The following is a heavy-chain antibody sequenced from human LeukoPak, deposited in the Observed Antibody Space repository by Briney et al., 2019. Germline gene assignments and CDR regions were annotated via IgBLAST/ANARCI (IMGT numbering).Heavy chain of an antibody. CDR3: ARDGYTAMVL. J-gene: IGHJ4*02. CDR1: GFTISSYS. D-gene: IGHD5-18*01. Sequence: PGGSLRLSCAASGFTISSYSMNWVRQAPGKGLEWVLSISSSSSYIYYADSVKGRFTISRDNAKNSLYLQMNSLRAEDTAVYYCARDGYTAMVLWGQGTLVTVSS. V-gene: IGHV3-21*01. CDR2: ISSSSSYI.